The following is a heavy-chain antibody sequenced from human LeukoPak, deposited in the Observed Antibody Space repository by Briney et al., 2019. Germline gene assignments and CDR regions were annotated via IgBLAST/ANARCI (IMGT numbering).Heavy chain of an antibody. V-gene: IGHV4-39*01. J-gene: IGHJ5*02. CDR2: IYYSGST. D-gene: IGHD2-2*01. CDR1: GGSISSYY. Sequence: SETLSLTCTVSGGSISSYYWGWIRQPPEKGLEWIGSIYYSGSTYYKPSLKSRVTISVDTSKNQFSLKLTSVTAADTAVYYCARGHCSSTSCYYAAWFDPWGQGTLVTVSS. CDR3: ARGHCSSTSCYYAAWFDP.